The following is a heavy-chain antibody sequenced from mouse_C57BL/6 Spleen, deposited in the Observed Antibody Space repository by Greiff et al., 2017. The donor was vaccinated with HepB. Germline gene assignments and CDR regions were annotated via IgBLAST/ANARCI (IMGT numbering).Heavy chain of an antibody. CDR3: ARDDYGSSYVSFAY. Sequence: EVKLVESGPGLVKPSQSLSLTCSVPGYSITSGYYWNWIRQFPGNKLEWMGYISYDGSNNYNPSLKNRISITRDTSKNQFFLKLNSVTTEDTATYYCARDDYGSSYVSFAYWGQGTLVTVSA. D-gene: IGHD1-1*01. V-gene: IGHV3-6*01. CDR2: ISYDGSN. CDR1: GYSITSGYY. J-gene: IGHJ3*01.